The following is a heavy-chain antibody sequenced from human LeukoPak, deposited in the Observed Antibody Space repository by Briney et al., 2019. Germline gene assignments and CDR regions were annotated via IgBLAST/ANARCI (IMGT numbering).Heavy chain of an antibody. CDR2: IYYSGST. CDR1: GGSISSYY. D-gene: IGHD3-22*01. V-gene: IGHV4-39*07. J-gene: IGHJ3*02. Sequence: SETLSLTCTVSGGSISSYYWSWIRQPPGKELEWIGSIYYSGSTYYNPSLKSRVTISVDTSKNQFSLKLSSVTAADTAVYYCARDRGITMIVVGKPRGAFDIWGQGTMVTVSS. CDR3: ARDRGITMIVVGKPRGAFDI.